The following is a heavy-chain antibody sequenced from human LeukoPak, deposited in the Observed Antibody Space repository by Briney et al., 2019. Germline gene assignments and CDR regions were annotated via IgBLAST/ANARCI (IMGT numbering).Heavy chain of an antibody. Sequence: GGSLRLSCAASGFSFSTYAMSWVRQAPGKGLEWVSDISGSGGSTYYADSVKGRFTISRDNAKNSLYLQMNSLRDEDTAVYYCASGPDGYNSHFDYWGQGTLVTVSS. J-gene: IGHJ4*02. CDR3: ASGPDGYNSHFDY. CDR2: ISGSGGST. D-gene: IGHD5-24*01. CDR1: GFSFSTYA. V-gene: IGHV3-23*01.